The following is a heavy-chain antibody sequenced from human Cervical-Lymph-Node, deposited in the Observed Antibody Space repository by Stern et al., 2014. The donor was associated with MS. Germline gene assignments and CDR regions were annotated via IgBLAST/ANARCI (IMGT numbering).Heavy chain of an antibody. D-gene: IGHD5-12*01. Sequence: QVQLQESGPGLVKPSGTLSLTCAVSGGSISDTNWWSWVRQTPGMGLEWIGEIYHRGTAKFSPALESRVTTSVDKSKNQFALELKSVTAADTAVYYCARVYSGYDWFDYWGQGTPVTVSS. V-gene: IGHV4-4*02. CDR3: ARVYSGYDWFDY. CDR1: GGSISDTNW. J-gene: IGHJ4*02. CDR2: IYHRGTA.